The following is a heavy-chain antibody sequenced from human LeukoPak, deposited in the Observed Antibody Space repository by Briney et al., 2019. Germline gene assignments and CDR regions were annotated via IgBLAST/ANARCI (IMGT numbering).Heavy chain of an antibody. CDR1: GDSLSSNSAA. V-gene: IGHV6-1*01. CDR3: ARLENWAFDF. D-gene: IGHD7-27*01. J-gene: IGHJ4*02. CDR2: TYYRSKWST. Sequence: SQTLSLTCALSGDSLSSNSAAWNWIRQPPSRCLEWLGRTYYRSKWSTDYAVSVKSRITVNPETSKNQFSLQLNSVTPEDTAVYYCARLENWAFDFWGQGTLITVSS.